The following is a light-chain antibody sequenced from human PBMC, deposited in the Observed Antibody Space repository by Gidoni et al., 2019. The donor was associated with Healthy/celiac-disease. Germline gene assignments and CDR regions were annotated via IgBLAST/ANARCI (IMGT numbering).Light chain of an antibody. CDR3: AAWDDSLNKVV. Sequence: QSVLTQPPSASGTPGQRVTISCSGSSSNIGSNTVNWYQQLPGTAPKLLIYSNNQRPSGVPDRFSGSKSGTSASLAIRGLQSEDEADYYCAAWDDSLNKVVFGGGTKLTVL. J-gene: IGLJ2*01. CDR1: SSNIGSNT. V-gene: IGLV1-44*01. CDR2: SNN.